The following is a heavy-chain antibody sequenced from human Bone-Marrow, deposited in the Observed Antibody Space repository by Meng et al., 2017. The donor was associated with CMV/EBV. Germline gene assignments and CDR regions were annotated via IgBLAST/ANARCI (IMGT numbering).Heavy chain of an antibody. V-gene: IGHV3-30*04. D-gene: IGHD3-3*01. Sequence: GESLKISCAASGFTFSSYAMHWVRQAPGKGLEWVAVISYDGSNKYYADSVKGRFTISRDNSKNTLYLQMNSLGAEDTAVYYCAKLGDAILSQRGYFDYWGQGTRVTGSS. CDR1: GFTFSSYA. J-gene: IGHJ4*02. CDR3: AKLGDAILSQRGYFDY. CDR2: ISYDGSNK.